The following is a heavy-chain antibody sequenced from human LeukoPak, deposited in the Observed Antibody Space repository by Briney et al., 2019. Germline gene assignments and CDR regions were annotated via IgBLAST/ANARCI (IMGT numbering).Heavy chain of an antibody. V-gene: IGHV1-2*02. D-gene: IGHD5-18*01. J-gene: IGHJ5*02. CDR2: INPNSGGT. CDR1: GHTFAGYH. CDR3: TRDRPYTATMWFDT. Sequence: ASVKVSCKASGHTFAGYHVHWVRQAPGQGLEWMGWINPNSGGTNSAQRFQGRVTMTRDTSISTAYMELGGLTSDDTAIYYCTRDRPYTATMWFDTWGQGTLVTVSS.